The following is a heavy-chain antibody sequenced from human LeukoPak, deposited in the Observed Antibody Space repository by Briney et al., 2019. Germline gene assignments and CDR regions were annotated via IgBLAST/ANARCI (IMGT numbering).Heavy chain of an antibody. CDR1: GFTFSSYA. Sequence: GGSLRLSCAASGFTFSSYAMHWVRQAPGKGLEWVAVISYDGSNKYYADSVKGRFAISRDNSKNTLYLQMNSLRAEDTPVYYCARETGGAYSSGWTIYYGMDVWGQGTTVTVSS. V-gene: IGHV3-30*09. D-gene: IGHD6-19*01. J-gene: IGHJ6*02. CDR3: ARETGGAYSSGWTIYYGMDV. CDR2: ISYDGSNK.